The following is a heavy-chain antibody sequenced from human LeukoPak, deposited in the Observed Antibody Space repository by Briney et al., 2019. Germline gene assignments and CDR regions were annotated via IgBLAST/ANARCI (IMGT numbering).Heavy chain of an antibody. Sequence: SETLSLTCTVSGGSISSYYWSWIRQPAGKGLEWIGRIYTSGSTNYNPSLKSRVTMSVDTSKNQFSLKLSSVTAADTAVYYCARDRYYYDSSGYTAFDIWGQGTMVTVPS. CDR1: GGSISSYY. D-gene: IGHD3-22*01. V-gene: IGHV4-4*07. J-gene: IGHJ3*02. CDR2: IYTSGST. CDR3: ARDRYYYDSSGYTAFDI.